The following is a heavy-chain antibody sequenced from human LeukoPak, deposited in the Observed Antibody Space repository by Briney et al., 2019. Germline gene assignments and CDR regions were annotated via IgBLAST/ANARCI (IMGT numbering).Heavy chain of an antibody. CDR1: GYTFTSYA. D-gene: IGHD3-10*01. Sequence: GASVKVSCKASGYTFTSYAMNWVRQAPGQGLEWMGWINTNTGNPTYAQGFTGRFVFSLDTSVSTAYLQFSSLKAEDTAVYYCARSYGSGSYYRAACDPWGQGTLVTVSS. V-gene: IGHV7-4-1*02. CDR3: ARSYGSGSYYRAACDP. J-gene: IGHJ5*02. CDR2: INTNTGNP.